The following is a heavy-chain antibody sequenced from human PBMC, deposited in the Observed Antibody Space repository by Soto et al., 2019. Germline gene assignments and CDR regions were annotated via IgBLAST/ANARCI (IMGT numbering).Heavy chain of an antibody. J-gene: IGHJ4*02. V-gene: IGHV1-18*04. D-gene: IGHD1-7*01. CDR1: GYTFTSYG. Sequence: QVQLVQSGAEVKKPGASVKVSCKASGYTFTSYGISWVRQAPGQGCEWMGWISAYNSNTNYAQKLQGRVTMTTDTSTSTAYMELRSLRSDDTAVYYCARAPLYNWNSRYFDYWGQGTLVTVSS. CDR2: ISAYNSNT. CDR3: ARAPLYNWNSRYFDY.